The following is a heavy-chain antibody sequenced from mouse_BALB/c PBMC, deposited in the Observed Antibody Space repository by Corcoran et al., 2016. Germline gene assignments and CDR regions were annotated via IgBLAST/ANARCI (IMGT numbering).Heavy chain of an antibody. CDR3: ARWGTMITTGYFDV. D-gene: IGHD2-4*01. CDR2: INPYNDGT. J-gene: IGHJ1*01. Sequence: EVQLQQSGPELVKPGASVKMSCKASGYTFTSYVMHWVKQKPGQGLEWIGYINPYNDGTKYNEKFKGNATLTSDKSSSTAYMELSSLTSEDSAVYYCARWGTMITTGYFDVWGAGTTVTVSS. V-gene: IGHV1S136*01. CDR1: GYTFTSYV.